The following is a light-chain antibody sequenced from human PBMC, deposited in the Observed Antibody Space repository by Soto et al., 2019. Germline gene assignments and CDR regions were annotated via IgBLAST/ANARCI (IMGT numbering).Light chain of an antibody. V-gene: IGLV2-8*01. Sequence: QSVLTRPPSASGSPGQSVTMSWTGTSSDVGGYNYVSWYQQHPGKAPKLMIYDVSKRPSGVPDRFSGSKSGNTASLTVSGLQAEDEADYYCSSYAGIHIVFGTGTKVTVL. CDR3: SSYAGIHIV. J-gene: IGLJ1*01. CDR2: DVS. CDR1: SSDVGGYNY.